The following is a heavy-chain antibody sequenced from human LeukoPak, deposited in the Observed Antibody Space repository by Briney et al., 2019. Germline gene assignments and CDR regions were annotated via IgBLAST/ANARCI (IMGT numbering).Heavy chain of an antibody. CDR1: GGSISSGGYS. J-gene: IGHJ4*02. D-gene: IGHD3-10*01. CDR3: ARDVGSGGGTFPTYHFDF. CDR2: IYHSGST. V-gene: IGHV4-30-2*01. Sequence: SQTLSLTCAVSGGSISSGGYSWSWIRQPPGKGLEWIGYIYHSGSTYYNPSLKSRVTISVDTSKNQFSLRLSSLTAADTAVYYCARDVGSGGGTFPTYHFDFWGQGTLVTVSS.